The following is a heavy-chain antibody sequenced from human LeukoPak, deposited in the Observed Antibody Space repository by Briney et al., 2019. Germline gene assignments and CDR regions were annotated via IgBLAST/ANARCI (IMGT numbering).Heavy chain of an antibody. J-gene: IGHJ5*02. CDR3: ARDLGGYYDSSDNWFDP. CDR2: INNDGSST. Sequence: GGSLRLSCAASGFTFSSYWMHWVRQAPGKGLVWVSRINNDGSSTSYADSVKGRFTISRDNAKNTLYLQMNSLRAEDTAVYYCARDLGGYYDSSDNWFDPWGQGTLVTVSS. V-gene: IGHV3-74*01. CDR1: GFTFSSYW. D-gene: IGHD3-22*01.